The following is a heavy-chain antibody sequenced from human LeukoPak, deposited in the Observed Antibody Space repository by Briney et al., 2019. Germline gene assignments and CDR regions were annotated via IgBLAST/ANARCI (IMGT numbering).Heavy chain of an antibody. J-gene: IGHJ1*01. V-gene: IGHV3-23*01. CDR2: ISGSGGST. Sequence: GGSLRLSCAVSGFTFSGYAMSWVRQAPGKGLEWVSGISGSGGSTYYADSVKGRFTISRDNSKNTLYLQMKSLRAEDTAVYYCAKDQEYYFKSEYFQHWGQGTLVTVSS. CDR1: GFTFSGYA. D-gene: IGHD3-10*01. CDR3: AKDQEYYFKSEYFQH.